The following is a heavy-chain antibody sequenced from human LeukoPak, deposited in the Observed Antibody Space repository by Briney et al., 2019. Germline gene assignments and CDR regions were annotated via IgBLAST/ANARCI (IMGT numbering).Heavy chain of an antibody. Sequence: SETLSLTCTVSVRSLSITSYYWAWIRQAPGKGLEWIGSIYYSGSLYYNPSLKTRVTISLATSKNQFSLKLSSVTGPDTAVYYCARVPHSKGYYYYMDVWGKGTTVTVSS. CDR3: ARVPHSKGYYYYMDV. V-gene: IGHV4-39*01. D-gene: IGHD4-11*01. J-gene: IGHJ6*03. CDR2: IYYSGSL. CDR1: VRSLSITSYY.